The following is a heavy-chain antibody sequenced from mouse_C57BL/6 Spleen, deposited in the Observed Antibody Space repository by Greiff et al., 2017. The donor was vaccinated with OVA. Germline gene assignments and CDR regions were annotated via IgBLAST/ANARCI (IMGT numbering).Heavy chain of an antibody. CDR3: ARGGTITTVVVDY. J-gene: IGHJ2*01. Sequence: QVQLQQPGAELVRPGSSVKLSCKASGYTFTSYWMHWVKQRPIQGLEWIGNIDPSDSETHYNQKFKDKATLTVDKSSSTAYMQLSSLTSEDSAVYYGARGGTITTVVVDYWGQGTTLTVSS. D-gene: IGHD1-1*01. CDR2: IDPSDSET. CDR1: GYTFTSYW. V-gene: IGHV1-52*01.